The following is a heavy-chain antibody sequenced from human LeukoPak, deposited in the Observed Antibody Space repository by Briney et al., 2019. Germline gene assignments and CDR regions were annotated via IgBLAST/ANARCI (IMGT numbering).Heavy chain of an antibody. CDR3: ARGYGMDV. J-gene: IGHJ6*02. CDR1: GYTFTGYY. CDR2: INPNSGGT. Sequence: ASVKVSCKASGYTFTGYYMHWVRQAPGQGLEWMGWINPNSGGTNYAQKFQGRVTITADKSTSTAYMELSSLRSEDTAVYYCARGYGMDVWGQGTTVTVSS. V-gene: IGHV1-2*02.